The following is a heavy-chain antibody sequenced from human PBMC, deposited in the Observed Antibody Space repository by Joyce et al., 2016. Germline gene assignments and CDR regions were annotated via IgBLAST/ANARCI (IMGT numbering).Heavy chain of an antibody. V-gene: IGHV4-38-2*01. Sequence: QVQLQESVPGLVKPSETLSLTCGVSGLSFDLHSFWGWIRQPPGKGLEWIGNVYLNGNTHYSPSLKSRVTISMDTSKNQFPLNLNSLTAADTAVYFCARRPYNVHTPLGSDWYFDLWGRGTLVTVSS. J-gene: IGHJ2*01. CDR2: VYLNGNT. CDR1: GLSFDLHSF. D-gene: IGHD5-18*01. CDR3: ARRPYNVHTPLGSDWYFDL.